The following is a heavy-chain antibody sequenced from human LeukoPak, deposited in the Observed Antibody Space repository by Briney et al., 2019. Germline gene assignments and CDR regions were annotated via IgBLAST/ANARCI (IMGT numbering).Heavy chain of an antibody. J-gene: IGHJ5*02. D-gene: IGHD3-10*01. CDR1: GGSISSGDYY. V-gene: IGHV4-30-4*01. Sequence: SETLSLTCTVSGGSISSGDYYWRWLRQPPGKGLEWIGYIYYSGSTYYNPSLKSRVTISVDTSKNQFSLKLSSVTTADTAVYYCARDGYEIRGVINHWGQGTLVTVSS. CDR3: ARDGYEIRGVINH. CDR2: IYYSGST.